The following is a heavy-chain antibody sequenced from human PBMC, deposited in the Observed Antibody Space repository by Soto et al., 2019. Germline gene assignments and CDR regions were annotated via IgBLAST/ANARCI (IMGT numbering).Heavy chain of an antibody. J-gene: IGHJ3*02. D-gene: IGHD3-10*01. V-gene: IGHV3-11*01. CDR3: ARIGEFYGTGSYGNSDVFDI. CDR2: SSSTGAVI. Sequence: PGGSLRLSCEASGFTFSDYYMTWVRQAPGKGLEWIAYSSSTGAVIYYADSVQGRFTISRDNPKNSLHLQMDSLGPEDTAVYYCARIGEFYGTGSYGNSDVFDIWGQGTLVTVSS. CDR1: GFTFSDYY.